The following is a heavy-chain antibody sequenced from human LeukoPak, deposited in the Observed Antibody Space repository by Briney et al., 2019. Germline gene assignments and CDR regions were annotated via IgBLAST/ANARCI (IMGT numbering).Heavy chain of an antibody. CDR3: ARDFGY. CDR2: IKQDGSEK. CDR1: GLTFSSYW. Sequence: GGSLRLSCAASGLTFSSYWMSWVRQAPGKGLEWVANIKQDGSEKYYVDSVKGRFTISRDNAKNSLYLQMNSLRAEDTAVYYCARDFGYWGQGTLVTVSS. J-gene: IGHJ4*02. V-gene: IGHV3-7*01.